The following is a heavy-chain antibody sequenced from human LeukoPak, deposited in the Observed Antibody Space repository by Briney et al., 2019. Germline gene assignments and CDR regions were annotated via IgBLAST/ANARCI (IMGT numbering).Heavy chain of an antibody. J-gene: IGHJ5*02. CDR2: ISAYNGNT. D-gene: IGHD3-10*01. Sequence: ASVKVSCKASGYTFTSYGISWVRQAPGQGLEWMGWISAYNGNTNYAQKLQGRVTMTTDTSTSTAYMELRSLSSDDTAVYYCARVYTMVRGVKDWFDPWGQGTLVTVSS. V-gene: IGHV1-18*01. CDR1: GYTFTSYG. CDR3: ARVYTMVRGVKDWFDP.